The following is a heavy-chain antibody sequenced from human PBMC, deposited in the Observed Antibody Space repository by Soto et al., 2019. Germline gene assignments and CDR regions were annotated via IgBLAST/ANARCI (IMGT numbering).Heavy chain of an antibody. CDR1: GFSFNTYD. J-gene: IGHJ2*01. D-gene: IGHD6-19*01. Sequence: QVQLVESGGGVVQPGRSLRLSCAASGFSFNTYDIHWVRQAPGKGLEWVTGISYDGSNSYYADSVKGRFTISRDSSKNMLYLQMTSLRDEDTAVYDCARPSMAGFYCSFDLWGPGTLVTVSS. CDR2: ISYDGSNS. CDR3: ARPSMAGFYCSFDL. V-gene: IGHV3-30*03.